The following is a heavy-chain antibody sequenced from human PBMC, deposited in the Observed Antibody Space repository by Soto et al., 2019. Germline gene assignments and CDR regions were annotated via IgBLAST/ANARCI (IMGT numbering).Heavy chain of an antibody. CDR1: GGTFSSYT. CDR3: ARARTGIAVAGPNWFDP. D-gene: IGHD6-19*01. Sequence: SVKVSCKASGGTFSSYTISWVRQAPGQGLEWMGRIIPILGTANYAQKLQGRVTITADESTSTAYMELSSLRSEDTAVYYCARARTGIAVAGPNWFDPWGQGTLVTVSS. CDR2: IIPILGTA. J-gene: IGHJ5*02. V-gene: IGHV1-69*08.